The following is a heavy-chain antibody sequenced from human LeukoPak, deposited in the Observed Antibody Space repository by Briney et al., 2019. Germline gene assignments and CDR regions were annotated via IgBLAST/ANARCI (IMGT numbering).Heavy chain of an antibody. Sequence: ASVKVSCKASGGTFSSYAISWVRQAPGQGLEWVGVIIPIFGTANYAQKFQGRVTITTDESTSTAYMELSSLRSEDTAVYYCARGGITGTTSSLTRWGQGTLVTVSS. J-gene: IGHJ4*02. D-gene: IGHD1-7*01. CDR1: GGTFSSYA. CDR2: IIPIFGTA. V-gene: IGHV1-69*05. CDR3: ARGGITGTTSSLTR.